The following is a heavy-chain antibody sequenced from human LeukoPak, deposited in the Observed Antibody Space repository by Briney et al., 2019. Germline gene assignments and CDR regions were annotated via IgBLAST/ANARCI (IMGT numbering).Heavy chain of an antibody. V-gene: IGHV4-34*01. CDR3: ARDLRYHCNREHHDAFDI. J-gene: IGHJ3*02. Sequence: SETLSLTCAVYGGSFSGYYWSWIRQPPGKGLEWIGEINHSGSTYYNPSLKSRVTISVDTSKNQFSLKLSSVTAADTAVHYCARDLRYHCNREHHDAFDIWGQGTMVTVSS. CDR1: GGSFSGYY. CDR2: INHSGST. D-gene: IGHD1-1*01.